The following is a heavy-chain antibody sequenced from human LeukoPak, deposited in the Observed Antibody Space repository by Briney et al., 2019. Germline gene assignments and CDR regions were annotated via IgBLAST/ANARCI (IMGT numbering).Heavy chain of an antibody. D-gene: IGHD4-17*01. Sequence: ASVKVPCKASGYTFTSYYMHWVRQAPGQGLEWMGIINPSGGSTSYAQKFQGRVTMTRDTSTSTVYMELSSLRSEDTAVYYCARDIGPPYGDYNQFDYWGQGTLVTVSS. CDR1: GYTFTSYY. CDR2: INPSGGST. V-gene: IGHV1-46*01. CDR3: ARDIGPPYGDYNQFDY. J-gene: IGHJ4*02.